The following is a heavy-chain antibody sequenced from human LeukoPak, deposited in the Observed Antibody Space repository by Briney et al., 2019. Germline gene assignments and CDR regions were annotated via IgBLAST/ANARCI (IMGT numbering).Heavy chain of an antibody. CDR2: IKSKTDGGTT. CDR3: TIGYCSGGSCYGYYFDY. Sequence: GGSLRLSCAASGFTFSNAWMSWVRQAPGKGLEWVGRIKSKTDGGTTDYAAPVKGRFTISRDDSKNTLYLQMNSLKTEDTAVYYCTIGYCSGGSCYGYYFDYWGQGTLVTVSP. CDR1: GFTFSNAW. V-gene: IGHV3-15*01. J-gene: IGHJ4*02. D-gene: IGHD2-15*01.